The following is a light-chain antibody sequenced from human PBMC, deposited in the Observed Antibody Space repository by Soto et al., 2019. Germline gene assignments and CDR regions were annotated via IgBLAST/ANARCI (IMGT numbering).Light chain of an antibody. CDR1: QSVRTF. CDR2: DAS. Sequence: EIVLTQSPATLSLSPGESATLSCKASQSVRTFLAWYQQKPGQTPRLLIYDASKRATGIPARFSGSGSGTAFTHTISSLEPEGFAVYYSQQRSNWPPALSFGGGTKVEI. J-gene: IGKJ4*01. V-gene: IGKV3-11*01. CDR3: QQRSNWPPALS.